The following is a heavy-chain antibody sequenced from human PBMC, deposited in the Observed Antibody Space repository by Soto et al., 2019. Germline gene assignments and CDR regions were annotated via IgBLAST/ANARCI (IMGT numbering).Heavy chain of an antibody. CDR2: IKSKADGGTT. J-gene: IGHJ4*02. D-gene: IGHD4-17*01. CDR3: TTERRAAATTEDY. CDR1: GFTLSNAW. V-gene: IGHV3-15*01. Sequence: GGSLRLSCAASGFTLSNAWMSWVRQAPGKGLEWVGRIKSKADGGTTFYTAPVKARFTISRDDSKNTLYLQMNSLKTEDTAVYYCTTERRAAATTEDYWGQGTLVTVSS.